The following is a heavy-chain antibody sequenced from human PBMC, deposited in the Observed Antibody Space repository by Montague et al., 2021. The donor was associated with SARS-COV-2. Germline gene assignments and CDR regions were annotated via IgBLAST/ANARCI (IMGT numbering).Heavy chain of an antibody. D-gene: IGHD6-13*01. V-gene: IGHV4-4*07. Sequence: SETLSLTCTVSFGSVKNYFWSWIRQPVGKGLEWIRRIFVTGGTKYTPSLKSRVTMSLDTSKNQFSLKLRSVTAADTAIYYCAGAFGSSFDFWGQGILVAVSS. CDR1: FGSVKNYF. CDR2: IFVTGGT. CDR3: AGAFGSSFDF. J-gene: IGHJ4*02.